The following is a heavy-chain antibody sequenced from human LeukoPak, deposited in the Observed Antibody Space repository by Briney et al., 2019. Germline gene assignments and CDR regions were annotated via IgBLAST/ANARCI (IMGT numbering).Heavy chain of an antibody. V-gene: IGHV3-20*04. CDR1: RFTFDDYG. CDR3: ATESVTIFGVGTYFDY. Sequence: PGGSLRLSCAASRFTFDDYGMSWVRQAPGKGLEWVSGINWNGGSTGYADSVKGRFTISRDNAKNSLYLQMNSLRAEDTALYYCATESVTIFGVGTYFDYWGRGTLVTVSS. CDR2: INWNGGST. D-gene: IGHD3-3*01. J-gene: IGHJ4*02.